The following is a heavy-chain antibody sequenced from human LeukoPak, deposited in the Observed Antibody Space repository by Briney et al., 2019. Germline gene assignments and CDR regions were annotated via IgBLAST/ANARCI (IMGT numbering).Heavy chain of an antibody. CDR3: ARSTCSGGTCHGEGFDY. CDR1: GFTVSSNY. D-gene: IGHD2-15*01. CDR2: ICSSGST. V-gene: IGHV3-66*02. J-gene: IGHJ4*02. Sequence: GGSLRLSCVASGFTVSSNYMSWVRQAPGKGLEWVSVICSSGSTYYADSVKGRFTISRDNSKNTLYLQMNSLRAEDTAVYYCARSTCSGGTCHGEGFDYWGQGTLVTVSS.